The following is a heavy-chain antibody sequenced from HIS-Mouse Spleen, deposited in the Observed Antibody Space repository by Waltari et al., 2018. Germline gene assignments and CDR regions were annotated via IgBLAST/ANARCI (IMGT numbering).Heavy chain of an antibody. CDR3: ARGLFEYSSSSFAFDI. CDR1: GGSFSGYY. Sequence: QVQLQQWGAGLLKPSETLSLTCAVYGGSFSGYYWSWIRQPPGKGLEWIGEINHSGSTNYNPSLKSRVTISVETSKNQFSLKLSSVTAADTAVYYCARGLFEYSSSSFAFDIWGQGTMVTVSS. D-gene: IGHD6-6*01. CDR2: INHSGST. V-gene: IGHV4-34*01. J-gene: IGHJ3*02.